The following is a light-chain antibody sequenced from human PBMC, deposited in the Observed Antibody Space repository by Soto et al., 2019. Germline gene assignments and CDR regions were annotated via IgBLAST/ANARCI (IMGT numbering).Light chain of an antibody. CDR1: NSNIGTGYD. J-gene: IGLJ2*01. V-gene: IGLV1-40*01. CDR3: QSFDSSLNGVV. CDR2: ANS. Sequence: QAVVTQPPSVSGAPGQRVTISCTGSNSNIGTGYDVHWYQQLPGTAPKLLIYANSNRPSGVPDRVSGSKSGTSASLAITGLQAEDEADYYCQSFDSSLNGVVFGGGTQLTVL.